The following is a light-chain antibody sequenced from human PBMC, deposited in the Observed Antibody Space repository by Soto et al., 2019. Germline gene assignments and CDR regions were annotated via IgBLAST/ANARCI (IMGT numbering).Light chain of an antibody. Sequence: EIVLTQSPGTLSLSPGERVTLSGRASQSVDSSRLAWYQQKPGQTPRLLIYGASNRATGIPDRFSGSGSETDFTLTISGLQSEDSAVYFCQQYNNWPFSFGQGTRLEIK. CDR3: QQYNNWPFS. J-gene: IGKJ5*01. V-gene: IGKV3D-15*01. CDR1: QSVDSSR. CDR2: GAS.